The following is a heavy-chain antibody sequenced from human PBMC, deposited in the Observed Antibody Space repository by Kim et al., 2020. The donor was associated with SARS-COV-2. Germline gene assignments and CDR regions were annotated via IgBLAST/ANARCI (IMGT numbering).Heavy chain of an antibody. V-gene: IGHV3-11*01. CDR3: ARDPRPPYCSSTSCYEVLDY. D-gene: IGHD2-2*01. Sequence: GGSLRLSCAASGFTFSDYYMSWIRQAPGKGLEWVSYISSSGSTIYYADSVKGRFTISRDNAKNSLYLQMNSLRAEDTAVYYCARDPRPPYCSSTSCYEVLDYWGQGTLVTVSS. CDR1: GFTFSDYY. J-gene: IGHJ4*02. CDR2: ISSSGSTI.